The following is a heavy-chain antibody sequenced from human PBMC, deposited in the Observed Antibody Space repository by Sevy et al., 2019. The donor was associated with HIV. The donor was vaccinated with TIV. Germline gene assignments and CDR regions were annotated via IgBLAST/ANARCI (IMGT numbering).Heavy chain of an antibody. D-gene: IGHD2-2*01. J-gene: IGHJ3*02. V-gene: IGHV3-33*01. CDR1: GFTFSSYG. CDR3: ARAPIDLGYCSSTSAGCAFDI. CDR2: IWYDGSNK. Sequence: GGSLRLSCAASGFTFSSYGMHWVRQAPGKGLEWVAVIWYDGSNKYYADSVKGRFTISRDNSKNTLYLQMNSLRAEDTAGYYCARAPIDLGYCSSTSAGCAFDIWGQGTMVTVSS.